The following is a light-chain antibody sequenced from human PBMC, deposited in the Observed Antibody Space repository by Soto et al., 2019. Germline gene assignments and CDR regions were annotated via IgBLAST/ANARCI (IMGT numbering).Light chain of an antibody. Sequence: DVQLTQSPSSLSASVGDRVTITCRARQNINSSLNWYQQRPGTAPKFMIYAASSLQSGVPSSFCGSESGTDLNLIISGLQPESSSFYFCQQTINTPYTSGYGTKLAI. CDR2: AAS. CDR3: QQTINTPYT. V-gene: IGKV1-39*01. CDR1: QNINSS. J-gene: IGKJ2*01.